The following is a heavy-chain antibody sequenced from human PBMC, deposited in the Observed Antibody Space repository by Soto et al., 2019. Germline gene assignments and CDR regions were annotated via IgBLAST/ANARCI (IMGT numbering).Heavy chain of an antibody. D-gene: IGHD3-10*01. V-gene: IGHV3-74*01. CDR1: GFTFSSSY. J-gene: IGHJ6*02. CDR3: ARFGNGLDV. CDR2: INNDGSNT. Sequence: GGSLRLSCAASGFTFSSSYMHWVRQVPGKGLLWVSRINNDGSNTVYADSVKGRFTISRDDAKNTLYLQMNSLRADDTGVYYCARFGNGLDVWGQGTSVTVSS.